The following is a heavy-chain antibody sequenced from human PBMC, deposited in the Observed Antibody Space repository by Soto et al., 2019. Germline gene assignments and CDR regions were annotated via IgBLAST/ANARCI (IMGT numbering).Heavy chain of an antibody. Sequence: QVQLVESGGGVVQPGRSLRLSCAASGFTFSNYSMHWVRQAPGKGLEWVAFMTPDESKRYSVSNKFYSDSVRGRFAIFRDNSKNTLYVKMNSLRPENTAIYYCARVPLGVGYRSGSSLDYWGQGTLLTVSS. J-gene: IGHJ4*02. CDR1: GFTFSNYS. CDR2: MTPDESKRYSVSNK. CDR3: ARVPLGVGYRSGSSLDY. V-gene: IGHV3-30*09. D-gene: IGHD5-18*01.